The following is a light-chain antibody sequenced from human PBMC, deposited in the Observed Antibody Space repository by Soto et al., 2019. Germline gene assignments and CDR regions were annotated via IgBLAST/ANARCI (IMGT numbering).Light chain of an antibody. CDR2: GAS. V-gene: IGKV3-15*01. CDR3: QQYNNWPPWA. CDR1: QSVSSN. J-gene: IGKJ1*01. Sequence: EIVMTQSPATLSVSPGERVTLSCRASQSVSSNLAWYQQKPGRAPRLLIYGASTRVTGVPARFSGSGSGTEFTLTISSLQSEDFAVYYCQQYNNWPPWAFGQGTKVEIK.